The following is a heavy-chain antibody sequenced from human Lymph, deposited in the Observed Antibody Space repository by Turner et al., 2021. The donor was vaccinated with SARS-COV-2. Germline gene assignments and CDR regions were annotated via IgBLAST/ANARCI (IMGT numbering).Heavy chain of an antibody. D-gene: IGHD6-13*01. CDR3: AKEDQTQSSSWYEVVDY. J-gene: IGHJ4*02. CDR2: ISYDGSNK. CDR1: GFTFSSYG. Sequence: QVQLVESGGGVVQPGRSLRLSCAASGFTFSSYGMHWVRQAPGKGLEWVAVISYDGSNKYYADSVKGRFIISRDNSKNTLYLQMNSLRAEDTAVYYCAKEDQTQSSSWYEVVDYWGQGTLVTVSS. V-gene: IGHV3-30*18.